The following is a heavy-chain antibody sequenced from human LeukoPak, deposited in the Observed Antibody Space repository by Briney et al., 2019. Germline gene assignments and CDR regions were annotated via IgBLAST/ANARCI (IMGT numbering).Heavy chain of an antibody. V-gene: IGHV1-46*01. J-gene: IGHJ4*02. CDR3: ARALSPDFWSGYFDY. CDR1: GYTFTSYY. CDR2: INPSGGST. Sequence: GASVKVSCKASGYTFTSYYMHWVRQAPGQGLEWMGIINPSGGSTSYAQKFQGRVTMTRDTPTSTVYMELSSLRSEDTAVYYCARALSPDFWSGYFDYWGQGTLVTVSS. D-gene: IGHD3-3*01.